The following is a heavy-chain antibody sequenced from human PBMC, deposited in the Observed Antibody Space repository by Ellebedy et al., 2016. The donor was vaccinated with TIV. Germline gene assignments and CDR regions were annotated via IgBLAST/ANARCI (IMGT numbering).Heavy chain of an antibody. Sequence: ASVKVSXXASGYTFTSYDINWVRQATGQGLEWMGWMNPNSGNTGYAQKFQGRVTMTRNTSISTAYMELSSLRSEDTAVYYCARVYYDILTGYNYWGQGTLVTVSS. CDR3: ARVYYDILTGYNY. CDR2: MNPNSGNT. D-gene: IGHD3-9*01. V-gene: IGHV1-8*01. CDR1: GYTFTSYD. J-gene: IGHJ4*02.